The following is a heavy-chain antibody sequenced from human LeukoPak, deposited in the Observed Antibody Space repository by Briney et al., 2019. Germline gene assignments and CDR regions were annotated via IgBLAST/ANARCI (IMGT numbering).Heavy chain of an antibody. CDR3: VKDKYRGYDSPFDY. CDR2: ISSDGVST. CDR1: GFSFSNYA. D-gene: IGHD5-12*01. Sequence: PRGSLRLSCSTSGFSFSNYAMHWVRQAPGKGLQYVSAISSDGVSTYYADSVKGRFTISRDNSKTTLYLQMSSPRAEDTAVYYCVKDKYRGYDSPFDYWGQGTLVTVSS. J-gene: IGHJ4*02. V-gene: IGHV3-64D*06.